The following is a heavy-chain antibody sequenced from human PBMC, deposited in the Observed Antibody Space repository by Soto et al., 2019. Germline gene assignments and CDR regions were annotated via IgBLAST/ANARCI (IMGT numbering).Heavy chain of an antibody. Sequence: QVQLQQWGAGLLKPSETLSLTCAVYGGSFSGYYWSWIRQPPGKGLEWIGEINHSGSTNYNPSLKSRVTISVDTSKNQFSLKLSSVTAADTAVYYCARGRHTGYVAGPFFDYWGQGTLVTVSS. CDR1: GGSFSGYY. CDR2: INHSGST. D-gene: IGHD6-19*01. V-gene: IGHV4-34*01. J-gene: IGHJ4*02. CDR3: ARGRHTGYVAGPFFDY.